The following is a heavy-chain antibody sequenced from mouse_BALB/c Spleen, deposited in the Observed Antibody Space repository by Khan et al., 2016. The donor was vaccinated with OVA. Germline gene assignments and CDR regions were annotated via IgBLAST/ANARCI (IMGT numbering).Heavy chain of an antibody. J-gene: IGHJ4*01. CDR1: GFNIKDTY. CDR2: IDPANGNT. Sequence: VQLQQSGAELVKPGASVKLSCTGTGFNIKDTYMHWVKQRPEQGLEWIGRIDPANGNTKYDPKFQAKATLTADTASNAAYLQLSSLTSEDTAVXHCTFSKLLYAMDYWGQGTSVTVSS. V-gene: IGHV14-3*02. CDR3: TFSKLLYAMDY.